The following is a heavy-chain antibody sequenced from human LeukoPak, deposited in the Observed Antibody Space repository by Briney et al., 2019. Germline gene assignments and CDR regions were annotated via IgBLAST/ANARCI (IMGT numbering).Heavy chain of an antibody. CDR3: ASDPITAAADY. J-gene: IGHJ4*02. CDR1: GFTFGTYA. D-gene: IGHD6-13*01. V-gene: IGHV3-30-3*01. Sequence: GGSLRLSCAASGFTFGTYAMHWVRQAPGKGLEWVAFISYDGSNKNYADSVKGRFTISRDNSKNTLYLQMNSLRAEDTAVYYCASDPITAAADYWGQGTLVTVSS. CDR2: ISYDGSNK.